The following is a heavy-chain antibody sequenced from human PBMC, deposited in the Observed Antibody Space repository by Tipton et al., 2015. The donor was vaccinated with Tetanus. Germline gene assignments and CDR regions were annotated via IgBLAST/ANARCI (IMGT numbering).Heavy chain of an antibody. CDR1: GDSVSGYY. J-gene: IGHJ6*02. V-gene: IGHV4-59*02. CDR2: VYYTGST. Sequence: LRLSCTVSGDSVSGYYWSWIRQPPGKGLEWIGYVYYTGSTNHNPSLKSRVTISMDRSKNQISLRLTSVTAADTAVYFCARTPDYYYGMDVWGQGTTVTVSS. CDR3: ARTPDYYYGMDV.